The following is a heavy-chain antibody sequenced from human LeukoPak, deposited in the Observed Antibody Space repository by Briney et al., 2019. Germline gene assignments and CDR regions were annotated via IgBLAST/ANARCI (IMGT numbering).Heavy chain of an antibody. CDR1: GYTFTSYA. J-gene: IGHJ1*01. Sequence: ASVKVSCKASGYTFTSYAMHWVRQAPGQRLEWMGWINAGNGNTKYSQKFQGRVTITRDTSASTAYMELRRLRSEDTAVYYCARDEYCSSTSCYGYFQHWGQGTLVTVSS. D-gene: IGHD2-2*01. CDR2: INAGNGNT. CDR3: ARDEYCSSTSCYGYFQH. V-gene: IGHV1-3*01.